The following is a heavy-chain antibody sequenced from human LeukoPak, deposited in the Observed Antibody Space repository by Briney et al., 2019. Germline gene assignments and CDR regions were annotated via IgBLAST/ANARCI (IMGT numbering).Heavy chain of an antibody. CDR1: GFTFSSYS. D-gene: IGHD3-22*01. J-gene: IGHJ4*02. CDR3: ARLRRNSDRSGFYYYYDN. Sequence: VGSLRLSCAASGFTFSSYSFNWVRQAPGKGLEWVSSINTVSSYIYYADSVRGRFTISRDNAENSLWLQMNSLRAEDSAVYYCARLRRNSDRSGFYYYYDNWGQGTLVTVSS. CDR2: INTVSSYI. V-gene: IGHV3-21*01.